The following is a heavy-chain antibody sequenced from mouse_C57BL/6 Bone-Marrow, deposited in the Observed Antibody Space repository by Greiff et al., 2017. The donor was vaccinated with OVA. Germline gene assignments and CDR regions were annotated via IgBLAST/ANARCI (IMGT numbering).Heavy chain of an antibody. Sequence: QVQLQQSGAELVRPGASVTLSCKASGYTFTDYEMHWVKQTPVHGLEWIGAIDPETGGTAYNQNVKGKAILTADQSSGTSYMELRSLTSEDSAVYYCTRGYSNYYAMDYWGQGTSVTVSS. CDR1: GYTFTDYE. V-gene: IGHV1-15*01. CDR2: IDPETGGT. J-gene: IGHJ4*01. D-gene: IGHD2-5*01. CDR3: TRGYSNYYAMDY.